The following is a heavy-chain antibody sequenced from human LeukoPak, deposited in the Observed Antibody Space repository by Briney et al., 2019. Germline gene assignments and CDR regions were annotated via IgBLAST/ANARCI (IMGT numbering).Heavy chain of an antibody. V-gene: IGHV5-51*01. J-gene: IGHJ5*02. CDR1: GYSFTSYW. D-gene: IGHD3-22*01. CDR3: ARLQGGYYYDSGSNWFDP. CDR2: IYPGDSDT. Sequence: GESLKISCKGSGYSFTSYWIGWVRQMPGKGLEWMGIIYPGDSDTRYSPSFQGQVTISADKSISTAYPQWSSLKASDTAIYYCARLQGGYYYDSGSNWFDPWGQGTLVTVSS.